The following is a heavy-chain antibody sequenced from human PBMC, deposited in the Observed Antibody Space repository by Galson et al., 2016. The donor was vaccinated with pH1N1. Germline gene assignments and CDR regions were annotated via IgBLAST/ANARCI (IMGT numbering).Heavy chain of an antibody. CDR2: VSQDGTYK. CDR3: AKDQYSGFDDEAFDQ. Sequence: SLRISCAASGFSFSNYGMHWVRQAPGKGLEWVAVVSQDGTYKDYADSVKGRFTISRDNSRRTLLLHMNSLRPETTAVYYCAKDQYSGFDDEAFDQWGQGTLVTVS. D-gene: IGHD5-12*01. CDR1: GFSFSNYG. V-gene: IGHV3-30*18. J-gene: IGHJ4*02.